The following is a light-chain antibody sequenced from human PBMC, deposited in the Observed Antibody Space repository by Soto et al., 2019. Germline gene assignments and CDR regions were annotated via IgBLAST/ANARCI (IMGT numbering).Light chain of an antibody. V-gene: IGLV2-14*01. Sequence: SVLTQPASVSGSPGQSITISCTGSSSDVGAYTSVSWYQQHPGKAPKLMIYEVSNWPSGVSRRFSGSKSGNTASLTISGLQAEDEAHYYCSSYSSDNRNYVFGTGTKVTV. CDR3: SSYSSDNRNYV. CDR1: SSDVGAYTS. J-gene: IGLJ1*01. CDR2: EVS.